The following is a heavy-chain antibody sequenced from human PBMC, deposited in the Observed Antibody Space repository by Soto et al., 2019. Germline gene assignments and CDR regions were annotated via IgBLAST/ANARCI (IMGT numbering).Heavy chain of an antibody. CDR2: VYFTGTT. Sequence: SETLSLTCTVSGVSVSNGMYYCSWIGQPPGKGLEWIGNVYFTGTTIYNPSLKSRVTMSVDTYKDQFFLKLTSVTAADTAVYYCARYCNTSDSRNLYYFQYWGLGTLDNVSS. CDR1: GVSVSNGMYY. J-gene: IGHJ4*02. V-gene: IGHV4-61*01. D-gene: IGHD2-15*01. CDR3: ARYCNTSDSRNLYYFQY.